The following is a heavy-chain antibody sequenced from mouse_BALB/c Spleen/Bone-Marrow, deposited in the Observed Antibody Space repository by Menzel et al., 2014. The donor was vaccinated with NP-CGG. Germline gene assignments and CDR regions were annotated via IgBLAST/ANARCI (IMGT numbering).Heavy chain of an antibody. D-gene: IGHD2-3*01. CDR2: IYPYNGGT. J-gene: IGHJ3*01. V-gene: IGHV1S29*02. CDR3: ARGGGYDGYYGLAY. Sequence: EVKLMESRPELVKPGASVKISCKASGYTFTDYNMHWVKQSHGKSLEWIGYIYPYNGGTGYNQKFKSKATLTVDNSSSTAYMELRSLTSEDSAVYYCARGGGYDGYYGLAYWGQGTLVTVSA. CDR1: GYTFTDYN.